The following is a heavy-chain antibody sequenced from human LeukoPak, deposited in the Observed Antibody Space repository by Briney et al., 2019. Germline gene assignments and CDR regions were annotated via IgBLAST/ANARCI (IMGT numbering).Heavy chain of an antibody. CDR2: ISGDGGST. J-gene: IGHJ1*01. CDR1: GFTFDDYA. CDR3: AKDPSIYSSSWPEYFQH. D-gene: IGHD6-13*01. Sequence: GGSLTLSCVASGFTFDDYAMHWVRQAPGKGLEWLSLISGDGGSTYYADSVKGRFTISRDNSKNSLYLQMNSLRTEDTALYYCAKDPSIYSSSWPEYFQHWGQGTLVTVSS. V-gene: IGHV3-43*02.